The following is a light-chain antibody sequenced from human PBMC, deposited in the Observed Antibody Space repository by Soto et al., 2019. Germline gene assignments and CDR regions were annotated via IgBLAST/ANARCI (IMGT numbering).Light chain of an antibody. J-gene: IGLJ1*01. CDR2: DVN. CDR1: NKVVGGYYY. Sequence: QSVLTQPASVSGSPGQSIAISCTGNNKVVGGYYYVSWYQQLPGKAPKLMIYDVNNRPSGASNRFSGSKSGNTASLTISGLQAEDEADYYCSSYTSSSTHVFGTGTKVTVL. V-gene: IGLV2-14*03. CDR3: SSYTSSSTHV.